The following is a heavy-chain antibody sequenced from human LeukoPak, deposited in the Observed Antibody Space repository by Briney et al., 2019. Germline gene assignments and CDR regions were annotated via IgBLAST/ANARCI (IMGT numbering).Heavy chain of an antibody. CDR1: GFTFSAYW. Sequence: GGSLRLSCAASGFTFSAYWMHWVRQTPGKGLVWVSRIKNDGSSTGYADSVKGRFTIPRDNAKNTLYLQMNSLGAEDTAIYYCAKEGAGYGYDYWGQGTLVTVSS. D-gene: IGHD5-12*01. J-gene: IGHJ4*02. V-gene: IGHV3-74*01. CDR2: IKNDGSST. CDR3: AKEGAGYGYDY.